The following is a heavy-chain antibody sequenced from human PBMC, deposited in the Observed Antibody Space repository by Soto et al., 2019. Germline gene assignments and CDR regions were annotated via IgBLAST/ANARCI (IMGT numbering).Heavy chain of an antibody. CDR2: ILHTGHT. V-gene: IGHV4-4*02. Sequence: QVQLQESGPGLVEPSGTLSLTCGVSGDSFSSSNWWTWVRQPPGKGLEWIGDILHTGHTDYSPSLRSRLTISIDSSKKEFSLTLTSVPATDTAVYYCARSPRRVDGKWYLDYWGQGLLVTVSS. CDR1: GDSFSSSNW. D-gene: IGHD2-15*01. CDR3: ARSPRRVDGKWYLDY. J-gene: IGHJ4*02.